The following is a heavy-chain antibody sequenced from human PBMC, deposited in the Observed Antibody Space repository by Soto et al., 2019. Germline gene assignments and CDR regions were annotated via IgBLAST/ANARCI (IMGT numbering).Heavy chain of an antibody. CDR1: RDSVSGNSAA. J-gene: IGHJ4*02. CDR2: TYYRSKWYN. CDR3: VSWVSAHFDF. Sequence: SQTLLLTCAISRDSVSGNSAACNWIRLSPSRGLEWLGRTYYRSKWYNDYAVSVKSRITVTPDTSKNQFSLHLNSVTPEDTAIYYCVSWVSAHFDFWGPGTLVTVSS. V-gene: IGHV6-1*01. D-gene: IGHD2-8*01.